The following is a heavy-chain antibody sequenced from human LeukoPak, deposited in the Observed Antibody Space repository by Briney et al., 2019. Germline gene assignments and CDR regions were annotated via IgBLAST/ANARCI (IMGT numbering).Heavy chain of an antibody. CDR2: INHSGST. CDR1: GFTFSSYW. Sequence: GSLRLSCAASGFTFSSYWMSWIRQPPGKGLEWIGEINHSGSTNYNPSLKGRVTISVDTSKNQFSLKLSSVTAADTAVYYCARGPGRIVVVPAARVYYYGMDVWGKGTTVTVSS. J-gene: IGHJ6*04. D-gene: IGHD2-2*01. V-gene: IGHV4-34*01. CDR3: ARGPGRIVVVPAARVYYYGMDV.